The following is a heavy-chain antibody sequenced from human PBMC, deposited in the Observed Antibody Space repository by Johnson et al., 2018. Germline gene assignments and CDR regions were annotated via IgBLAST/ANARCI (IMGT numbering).Heavy chain of an antibody. CDR2: INSDGSST. J-gene: IGHJ3*02. CDR3: AQAAGGVGAKLGAFDI. V-gene: IGHV3-74*02. Sequence: VQLVQSGGGLLQPGRSLRLSCAASGFTFSSYWMHWVRQAPGKGLVWVSRINSDGSSTSYADSVKGRFTISRDNAKNTLYPHMNSLRAEVTAVYYCAQAAGGVGAKLGAFDIWGQGTMVTVSS. CDR1: GFTFSSYW. D-gene: IGHD1-26*01.